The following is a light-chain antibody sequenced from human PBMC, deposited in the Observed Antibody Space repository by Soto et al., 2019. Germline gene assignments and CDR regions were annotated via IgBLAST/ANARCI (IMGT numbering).Light chain of an antibody. V-gene: IGKV3-15*01. CDR2: DAS. CDR3: QQYSNWPIT. CDR1: QSVSGD. Sequence: EIVLTQSPATLSVSPGERATLSCRAGQSVSGDLAWYHHKPGQAPRLLIYDASARALDTPARFAGSGSGTEFTLTISSLQSEDFAVYFCQQYSNWPITFGQGTRLEIK. J-gene: IGKJ5*01.